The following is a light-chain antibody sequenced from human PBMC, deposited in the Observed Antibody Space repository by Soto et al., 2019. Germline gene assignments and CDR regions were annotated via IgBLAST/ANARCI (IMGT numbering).Light chain of an antibody. CDR2: GAS. J-gene: IGKJ1*01. CDR1: QSVTSN. Sequence: EIVMTQSPATLSVSPGERATLYCRASQSVTSNLAWYQQKPGQAPRLLIYGASTRATGIPARFSGSGCRTEFTLTISILQSEYFAVYCYQQYNEWPRTFGQGTKGDIK. V-gene: IGKV3-15*01. CDR3: QQYNEWPRT.